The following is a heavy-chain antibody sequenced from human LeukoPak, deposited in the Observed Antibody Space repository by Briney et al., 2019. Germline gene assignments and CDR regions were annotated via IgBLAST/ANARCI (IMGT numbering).Heavy chain of an antibody. CDR2: IWYDRSYK. CDR1: GFTFNSYG. V-gene: IGHV3-33*01. CDR3: ARGGYYFDY. D-gene: IGHD3-16*01. Sequence: SGGSLRLSCAACGFTFNSYGMHWVRQAPGKGQEGVAVIWYDRSYKYSADSVKGRFTIFSDNSKNTLYLQMNSLGAEDTAVYSSARGGYYFDYWGQGTLVTVSS. J-gene: IGHJ4*02.